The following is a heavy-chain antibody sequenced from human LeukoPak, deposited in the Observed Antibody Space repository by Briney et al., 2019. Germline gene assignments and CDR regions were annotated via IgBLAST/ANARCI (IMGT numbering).Heavy chain of an antibody. CDR1: GGSINSALYY. V-gene: IGHV4-61*02. CDR3: ARGSDTGGYMRRGFDY. J-gene: IGHJ4*02. Sequence: SETLSLTCTVSGGSINSALYYWSWIRQPAGKGLEWIERIYASGKTNYKSSLQSRVTISIDTSKNQFSLKVTSVTAADTAVYYCARGSDTGGYMRRGFDYWGQGTLATVSS. D-gene: IGHD2-8*02. CDR2: IYASGKT.